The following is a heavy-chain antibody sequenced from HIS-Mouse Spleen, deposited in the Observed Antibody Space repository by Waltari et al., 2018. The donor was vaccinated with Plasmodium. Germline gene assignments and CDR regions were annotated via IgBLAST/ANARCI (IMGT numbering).Heavy chain of an antibody. CDR3: ARVGDFWSGYCNDY. V-gene: IGHV3-74*01. CDR2: SNSDGSST. Sequence: EVQLVESGGGLVQPGGSLRLSCAASGFTFGSYWMHWVRQAPGKGLVWVSRSNSDGSSTSYADSVKGRFTISRDNAKNTLYLQMNSLRAEDTAVYYCARVGDFWSGYCNDYWGQGTLVTVSS. J-gene: IGHJ4*02. CDR1: GFTFGSYW. D-gene: IGHD3-3*01.